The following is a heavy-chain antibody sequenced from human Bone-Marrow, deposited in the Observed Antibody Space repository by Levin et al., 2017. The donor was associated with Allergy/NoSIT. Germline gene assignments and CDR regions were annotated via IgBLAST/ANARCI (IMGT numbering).Heavy chain of an antibody. Sequence: AASVKVSCKASGYTFTSYAMHWVRQAPGQRLEWMGWINAGNGNTKYSQKFQGRVTITRDTSASTAYMELSSLRSEDTAVYYCARGAGRLATIAPVNWYFDLWGRGTLVTVSS. CDR3: ARGAGRLATIAPVNWYFDL. CDR2: INAGNGNT. J-gene: IGHJ2*01. V-gene: IGHV1-3*01. CDR1: GYTFTSYA. D-gene: IGHD5-12*01.